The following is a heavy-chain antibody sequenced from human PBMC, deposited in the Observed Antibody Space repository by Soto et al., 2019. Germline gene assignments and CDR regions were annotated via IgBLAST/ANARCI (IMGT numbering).Heavy chain of an antibody. D-gene: IGHD3-22*01. CDR1: GFTFSSYG. Sequence: GGYLGLSCAASGFTFSSYGMHWVRQTPGKGLEWVAVISYDGSNKYYADSVKGRFTISRDNSKNTLYMQMNSLRAEDTAVYYCANSYYDSSGYSQYYYYYYGMAVRGQGTTVTVSS. V-gene: IGHV3-30*18. CDR2: ISYDGSNK. CDR3: ANSYYDSSGYSQYYYYYYGMAV. J-gene: IGHJ6*02.